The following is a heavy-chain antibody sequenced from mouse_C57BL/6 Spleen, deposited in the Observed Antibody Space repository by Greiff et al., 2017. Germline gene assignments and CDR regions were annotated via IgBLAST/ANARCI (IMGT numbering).Heavy chain of an antibody. CDR2: IYPRSGNT. V-gene: IGHV1-81*01. CDR3: ARWDGSTPFAY. Sequence: QVQLKESGAELARPEASVKLSCKASGYTFTSYGISWVKQRTGQGLEWIGEIYPRSGNTYYNEKFKGKATLTADKSSSTAYMELRSLTSEDSAVYFCARWDGSTPFAYWGQGTLVTVSA. D-gene: IGHD1-1*01. J-gene: IGHJ3*01. CDR1: GYTFTSYG.